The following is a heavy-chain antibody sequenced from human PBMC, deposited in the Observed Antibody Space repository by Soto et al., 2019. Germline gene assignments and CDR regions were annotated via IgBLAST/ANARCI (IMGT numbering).Heavy chain of an antibody. D-gene: IGHD3-16*01. Sequence: GASVKVSCKASGGTFSSYAISWVRQAPGQGLEWMGGIIPIFGTANYAQKFQGRVTITADESTSTAYMELSSLRSEDTAVYYCASTRVLTFGVVESGPAFDIWGQGTMVTVSS. CDR1: GGTFSSYA. CDR3: ASTRVLTFGVVESGPAFDI. V-gene: IGHV1-69*13. CDR2: IIPIFGTA. J-gene: IGHJ3*02.